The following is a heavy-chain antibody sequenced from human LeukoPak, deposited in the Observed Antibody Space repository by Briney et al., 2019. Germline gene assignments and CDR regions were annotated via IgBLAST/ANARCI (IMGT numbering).Heavy chain of an antibody. V-gene: IGHV4-39*07. CDR1: GDSISSPTHY. CDR3: ARGPFRRGEMASY. CDR2: LDHSGST. D-gene: IGHD5-24*01. Sequence: SETLSLTCAVSGDSISSPTHYWAWIRQPPGEGLEWIGELDHSGSTNYTPSLKSRVTISVDTSKNQFSLKLTSVTAADTAVYYCARGPFRRGEMASYWGQGTLVTVSS. J-gene: IGHJ4*02.